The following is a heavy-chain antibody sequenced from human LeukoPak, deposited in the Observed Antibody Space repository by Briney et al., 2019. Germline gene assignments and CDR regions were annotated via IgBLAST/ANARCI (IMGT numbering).Heavy chain of an antibody. CDR2: IYNTGST. CDR1: GGSIIIYY. CDR3: ASSAAVGGVKWFDP. V-gene: IGHV4-4*07. J-gene: IGHJ5*02. Sequence: SETLSLTCTVFGGSIIIYYWSWIRQTAGKELEWIGRIYNTGSTDYSPSLRSRVTISVDKSKNQLSLKLNSVTAADTAVYYCASSAAVGGVKWFDPWGQGTLVTVSS. D-gene: IGHD6-19*01.